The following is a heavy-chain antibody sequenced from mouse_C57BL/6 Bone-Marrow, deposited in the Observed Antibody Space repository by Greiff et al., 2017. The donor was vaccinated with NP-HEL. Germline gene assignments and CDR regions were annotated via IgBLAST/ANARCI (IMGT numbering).Heavy chain of an antibody. CDR1: GYTFTSYC. CDR3: ARGAPITTVVATRAMDY. V-gene: IGHV1-69*01. CDR2: IDPSDSYT. J-gene: IGHJ4*01. Sequence: QVQLKQPGAELVMPGASVKLSCKASGYTFTSYCMHWVKQRPGQGLEWIGEIDPSDSYTNYNQKFKGKSTLTVDKSSSTAYMQLSSLTSEDSAVYYCARGAPITTVVATRAMDYWGQGTSVTVSS. D-gene: IGHD1-1*01.